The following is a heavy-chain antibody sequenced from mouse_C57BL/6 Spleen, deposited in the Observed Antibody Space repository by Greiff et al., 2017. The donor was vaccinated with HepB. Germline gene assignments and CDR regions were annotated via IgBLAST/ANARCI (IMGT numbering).Heavy chain of an antibody. Sequence: VQLQQSGPELVKPGASVKISCKASGYTFTDYYMNWVKQSHGKSLEWIGDINPNNGGTSYNQKFKGKATLTVDKSSSTAYMELRSLTSEDSAVYYCARDDGGAMDYWGQGTSVTVSS. CDR1: GYTFTDYY. D-gene: IGHD2-12*01. J-gene: IGHJ4*01. CDR3: ARDDGGAMDY. CDR2: INPNNGGT. V-gene: IGHV1-26*01.